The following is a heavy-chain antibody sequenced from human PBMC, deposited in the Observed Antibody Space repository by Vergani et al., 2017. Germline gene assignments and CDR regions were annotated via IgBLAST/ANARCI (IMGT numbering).Heavy chain of an antibody. V-gene: IGHV1-58*02. CDR3: ATLVDYGDYVDY. D-gene: IGHD4-17*01. CDR2: IVVGSGNT. Sequence: QMQLVQSGPEVKKPGTSVKVSCKASGFTFTSSAMPWLRQARGQRLEWLVWIVVGSGNTNYAQKFQARVTITRVMSTSPSYMELSSLRSEDTAVYYCATLVDYGDYVDYWGQGTLVTVSS. CDR1: GFTFTSSA. J-gene: IGHJ4*02.